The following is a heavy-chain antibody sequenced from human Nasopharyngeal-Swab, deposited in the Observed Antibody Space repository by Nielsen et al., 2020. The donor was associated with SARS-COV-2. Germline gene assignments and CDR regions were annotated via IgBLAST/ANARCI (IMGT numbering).Heavy chain of an antibody. Sequence: GESLKISCKGSGYSFTSYWIGWVRQMPGKGLEWMGIIYPGDSDTRYSPSFQGQVTISADKSISTAYLQWSSLKASDPAMYCCARPVGGGSYGRPDAFDIWGQGTMVTVSS. J-gene: IGHJ3*02. V-gene: IGHV5-51*01. CDR3: ARPVGGGSYGRPDAFDI. CDR1: GYSFTSYW. D-gene: IGHD5-18*01. CDR2: IYPGDSDT.